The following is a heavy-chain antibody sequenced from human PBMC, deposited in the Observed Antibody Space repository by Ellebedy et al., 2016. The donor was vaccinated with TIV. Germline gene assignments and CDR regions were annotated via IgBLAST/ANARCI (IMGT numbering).Heavy chain of an antibody. V-gene: IGHV1-18*01. J-gene: IGHJ1*01. CDR2: IGTYEGNT. CDR3: ARDRDGSSSSDFQH. Sequence: AASVKVSWKASGGSFSNYGISWVRQAPGQGPEWMGWIGTYEGNTKYAQKLQGRVTMTRDTSTSTAYMELRSLRSDDTAVYYCARDRDGSSSSDFQHWGPGTLVTVSS. D-gene: IGHD6-6*01. CDR1: GGSFSNYG.